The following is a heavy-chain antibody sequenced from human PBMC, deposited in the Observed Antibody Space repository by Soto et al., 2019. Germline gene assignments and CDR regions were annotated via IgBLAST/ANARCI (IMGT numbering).Heavy chain of an antibody. CDR3: TDFAR. Sequence: EVQLVESGGALVKPGGSLRLSCVSSGFTFSSAWMSWVRQAPGKGLEWVARVKSSSDGGAIHYAAPVKGRLTISRDDAGGMLYLQMNGLKNEDSAVYYCTDFARWGQGTSVTVSS. J-gene: IGHJ4*02. CDR1: GFTFSSAW. CDR2: VKSSSDGGAI. D-gene: IGHD6-6*01. V-gene: IGHV3-15*02.